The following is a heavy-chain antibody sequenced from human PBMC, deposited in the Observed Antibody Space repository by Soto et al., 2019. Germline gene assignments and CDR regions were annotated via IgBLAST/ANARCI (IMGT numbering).Heavy chain of an antibody. CDR1: GASISSSSYY. V-gene: IGHV4-39*01. J-gene: IGHJ4*02. CDR3: ASSVTVTNPSNFDD. CDR2: IYYSGST. Sequence: PSETLSLTCTVSGASISSSSYYWGWIRQPPGKGPEWIGSIYYSGSTYYNPSLKRRVTISVDTSKNQFSLKLSSVTAADTAVYYCASSVTVTNPSNFDDWGQGTLVTVSS. D-gene: IGHD4-4*01.